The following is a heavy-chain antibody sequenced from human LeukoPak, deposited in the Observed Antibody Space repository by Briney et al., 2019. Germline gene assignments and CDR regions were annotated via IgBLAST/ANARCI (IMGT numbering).Heavy chain of an antibody. D-gene: IGHD2-15*01. CDR2: VSYSGGT. CDR1: GGSGTSSNYY. J-gene: IGHJ4*02. Sequence: SETLSLTCTVSGGSGTSSNYYWSWIRKPPGKGLELIGYVSYSGGTLYNPSLKSRVTISLNTSKNQFSLKLNSVTAADTAVYYCAMKVVASYYWGQRTLVTVSS. V-gene: IGHV4-61*01. CDR3: AMKVVASYY.